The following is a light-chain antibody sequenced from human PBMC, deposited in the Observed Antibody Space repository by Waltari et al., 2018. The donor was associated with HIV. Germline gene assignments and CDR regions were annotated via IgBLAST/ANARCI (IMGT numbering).Light chain of an antibody. Sequence: DIQMTQSPSILSASVGDRVTITCRASQSVNTWLAWYQQKPGKFPKFLIYKASSLESGVPSRFSGNGSGTEFSLTISSLQPDDFATYYCQKYDTYPYTFGQGTKLEI. CDR1: QSVNTW. CDR2: KAS. CDR3: QKYDTYPYT. J-gene: IGKJ2*01. V-gene: IGKV1-5*03.